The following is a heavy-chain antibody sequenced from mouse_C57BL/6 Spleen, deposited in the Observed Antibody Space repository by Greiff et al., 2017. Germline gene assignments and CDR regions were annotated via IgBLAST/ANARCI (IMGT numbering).Heavy chain of an antibody. Sequence: LVESGAELVRPGASVTLSCKASGYTFTDYEMHWVKQTPVHGLEWIGAIDPETGGTAYNQKFKGKAILTADKSSSTAYMELRSLTSEDSAVYYCTRSLRRSYYFDYWGQGTTLTVSS. V-gene: IGHV1-15*01. CDR2: IDPETGGT. D-gene: IGHD2-12*01. J-gene: IGHJ2*01. CDR1: GYTFTDYE. CDR3: TRSLRRSYYFDY.